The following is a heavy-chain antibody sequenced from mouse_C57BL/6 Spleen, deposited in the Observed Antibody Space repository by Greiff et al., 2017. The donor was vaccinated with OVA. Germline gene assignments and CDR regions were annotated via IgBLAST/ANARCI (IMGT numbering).Heavy chain of an antibody. J-gene: IGHJ4*01. V-gene: IGHV2-9-1*01. CDR1: GFSFTSYD. Sequence: VQLVESGPGLVAPSQSLSITCTVSGFSFTSYDISWVRQPPGKGLEWLGEIWACGGTNYNSALKSRLSISKDNSKSQVFLKMNSLQTDDTARYYCARNQDYAMDYWGQGTSVTVSS. CDR2: IWACGGT. CDR3: ARNQDYAMDY.